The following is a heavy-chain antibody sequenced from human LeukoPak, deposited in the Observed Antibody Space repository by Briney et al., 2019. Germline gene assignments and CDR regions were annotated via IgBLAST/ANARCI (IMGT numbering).Heavy chain of an antibody. D-gene: IGHD1-26*01. J-gene: IGHJ6*02. V-gene: IGHV4-31*02. CDR2: IYYSGST. Sequence: SWVRQMPGKGLEWIGYIYYSGSTYYNPSLKSRVTISVDTSKNQFSLKLSSVTAADTAVYYCARDSLLHYGMDVWGQGTTVTVSS. CDR3: ARDSLLHYGMDV.